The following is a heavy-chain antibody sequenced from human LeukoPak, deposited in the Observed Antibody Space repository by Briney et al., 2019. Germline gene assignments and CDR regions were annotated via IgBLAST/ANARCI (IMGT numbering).Heavy chain of an antibody. D-gene: IGHD1-26*01. CDR3: ARARGAHFDY. J-gene: IGHJ4*02. Sequence: PGGSLRLSCAASGFTFSSYWMHWVRQAPGKGLVRVSRIKSDGSSTSYADSVKGRFTISRDNAKNTLYLQMNSLRAEDTAVYYCARARGAHFDYWGQGTLVTVSS. V-gene: IGHV3-74*01. CDR2: IKSDGSST. CDR1: GFTFSSYW.